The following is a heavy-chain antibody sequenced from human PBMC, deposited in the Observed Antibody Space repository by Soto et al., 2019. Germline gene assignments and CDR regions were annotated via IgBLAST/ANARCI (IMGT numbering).Heavy chain of an antibody. CDR1: GFTFTRYS. Sequence: GGPLRLSCSASGFTFTRYSMNWVRQAPGKGLEWVSSISSTTNYIYYGDSMKGRFTISRDNAKNSLYLEMNSLRAEDTAVYYCARESEDLTSNFDYWGQGTLVPVSS. J-gene: IGHJ4*02. V-gene: IGHV3-21*06. CDR2: ISSTTNYI. CDR3: ARESEDLTSNFDY.